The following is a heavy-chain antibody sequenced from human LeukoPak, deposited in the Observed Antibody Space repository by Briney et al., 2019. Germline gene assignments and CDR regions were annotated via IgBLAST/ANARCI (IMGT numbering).Heavy chain of an antibody. D-gene: IGHD2-21*02. CDR3: ARPSSCGGDCYHTRTDAFDI. V-gene: IGHV4-39*01. CDR2: IYYSGST. Sequence: PSETLSLTCTVSGGSISSSSCYWGWIRQPPGKGLEWIGSIYYSGSTYYNPSLKSRVTISVDTSKNQFSLKLSSVTAADTAVYYCARPSSCGGDCYHTRTDAFDIWGQGTMVTVSS. CDR1: GGSISSSSCY. J-gene: IGHJ3*02.